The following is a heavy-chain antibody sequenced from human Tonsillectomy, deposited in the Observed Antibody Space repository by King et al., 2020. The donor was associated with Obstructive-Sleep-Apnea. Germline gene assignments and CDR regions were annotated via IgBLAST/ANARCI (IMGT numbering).Heavy chain of an antibody. CDR1: GFTFSSYA. V-gene: IGHV3-23*04. CDR2: ISGSGGST. J-gene: IGHJ6*02. Sequence: VQLVESGGGLVQPGGSLRLSCAASGFTFSSYAMSWVRQPPGKGLEWVSAISGSGGSTYYEDSVKDRFTISRDNSKKTLHLQINSLRAEDTAVYYCAKFEQWDYYYYGMDVWGQGTTVTVSS. D-gene: IGHD6-19*01. CDR3: AKFEQWDYYYYGMDV.